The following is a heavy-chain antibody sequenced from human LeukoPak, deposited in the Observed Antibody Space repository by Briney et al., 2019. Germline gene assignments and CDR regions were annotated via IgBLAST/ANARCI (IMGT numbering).Heavy chain of an antibody. CDR1: GFTFSSYG. CDR3: AKQARPLQWLPVIDY. V-gene: IGHV3-30*18. D-gene: IGHD6-19*01. CDR2: ISYDGSNK. J-gene: IGHJ4*02. Sequence: GGSLRLSCAASGFTFSSYGMHWVRQAPGKGLEWGAVISYDGSNKYYADSVKGRFTISRDNSKNTLYLQMNSLRAEDTAVYYCAKQARPLQWLPVIDYWGQGTLVTVSS.